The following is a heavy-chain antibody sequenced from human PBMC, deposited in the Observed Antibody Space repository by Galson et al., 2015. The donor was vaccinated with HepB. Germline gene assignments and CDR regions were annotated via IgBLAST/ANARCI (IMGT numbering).Heavy chain of an antibody. CDR1: GYTFTSYG. J-gene: IGHJ6*02. V-gene: IGHV1-18*04. Sequence: SVKVSCKASGYTFTSYGISWVRQAPGQGLEWMGWISAYNGNTNYAQKLQGRVTMTTDTSTSTAYMELRSLRSDDTAVYYCARGVAAAGTKYYYYYYGMDVWGQGTTVTVSS. D-gene: IGHD6-13*01. CDR2: ISAYNGNT. CDR3: ARGVAAAGTKYYYYYYGMDV.